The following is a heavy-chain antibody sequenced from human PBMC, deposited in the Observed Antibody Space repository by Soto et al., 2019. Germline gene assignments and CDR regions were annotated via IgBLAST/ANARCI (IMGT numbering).Heavy chain of an antibody. J-gene: IGHJ5*02. CDR2: ISWNSGSI. D-gene: IGHD2-15*01. CDR3: AKDQTRGYCSGGSCYTDWFDP. Sequence: GGSLRLSCAASGFTFDDYAMHWVRQAPGKGLEWVSGISWNSGSIGYAGSVKGRFTISRDNAKNSLYLQMNSLRAEDTALYYCAKDQTRGYCSGGSCYTDWFDPWGQGTLVTVSS. V-gene: IGHV3-9*01. CDR1: GFTFDDYA.